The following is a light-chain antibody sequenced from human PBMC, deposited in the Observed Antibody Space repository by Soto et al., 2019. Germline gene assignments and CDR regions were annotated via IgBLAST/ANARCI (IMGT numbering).Light chain of an antibody. CDR1: QSVSNN. CDR2: GAS. J-gene: IGKJ5*01. V-gene: IGKV3D-15*01. Sequence: VLTQSTGTLSLSPGEGASLSCRASQSVSNNYLAWYQQKPGQAPRLLIYGASTRATGIPARFSGSGSGTEFTLTISSLQSEDFAVYCCAQYTNWPLPFGQRTRLA. CDR3: AQYTNWPLP.